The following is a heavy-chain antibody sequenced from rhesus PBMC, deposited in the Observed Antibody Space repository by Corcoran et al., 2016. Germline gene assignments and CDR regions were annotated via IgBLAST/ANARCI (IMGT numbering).Heavy chain of an antibody. CDR3: ARASNYYGLDS. Sequence: QVQLQESGPGLVKPSETLSLTCAVSGGSVSSSNWWSWIRQPPGTGLEWIGYIMGSSGGTSYTPSLMRRVTISTDTSKNRFSLKLSSVTAADTAVYYCARASNYYGLDSWGPGVVVTVSS. CDR2: IMGSSGGT. CDR1: GGSVSSSNW. V-gene: IGHV4-65*01. J-gene: IGHJ6*01.